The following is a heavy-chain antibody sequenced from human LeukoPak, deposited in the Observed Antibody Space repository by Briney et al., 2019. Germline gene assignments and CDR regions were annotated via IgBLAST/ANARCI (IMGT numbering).Heavy chain of an antibody. V-gene: IGHV5-10-1*01. J-gene: IGHJ4*02. CDR3: ARSKSSSLSC. CDR2: IEPSDSYT. D-gene: IGHD6-13*01. Sequence: PGESLKISCKGSGYRFTSYWISWARQMPGKGLEWMGRIEPSDSYTNYSPSFQGHVTISADKSIRTAYLQWSSLKASDTAMYYCARSKSSSLSCWGQGTLVTVSS. CDR1: GYRFTSYW.